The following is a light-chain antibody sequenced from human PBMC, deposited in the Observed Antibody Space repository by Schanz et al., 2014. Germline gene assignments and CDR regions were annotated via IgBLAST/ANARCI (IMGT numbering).Light chain of an antibody. CDR3: CSYAGSSTSYV. CDR2: EVS. Sequence: QSALTQPASVSGSPGQSITISCTGSSSDVGAYNYVSWYQQHPGNAPKLLIFEVSKRPSGVSNRFSGSKSGNTASLTISGLQAEDEADYYCCSYAGSSTSYVFGTGTKLTVL. V-gene: IGLV2-23*02. J-gene: IGLJ1*01. CDR1: SSDVGAYNY.